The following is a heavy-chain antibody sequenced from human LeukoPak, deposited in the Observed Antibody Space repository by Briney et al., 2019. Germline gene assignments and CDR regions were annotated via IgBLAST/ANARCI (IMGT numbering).Heavy chain of an antibody. Sequence: ASVKVSCKASGYTFTGYYMHWLRQAPGQGLEWMGWVNPNSGGTNYAQKFQGRVTMTRDTSISTAYMELSRLRSDDTAVYYCARDSDYSNYEFDYWGQGTLVTVSS. J-gene: IGHJ4*02. CDR2: VNPNSGGT. CDR3: ARDSDYSNYEFDY. V-gene: IGHV1-2*02. CDR1: GYTFTGYY. D-gene: IGHD4-11*01.